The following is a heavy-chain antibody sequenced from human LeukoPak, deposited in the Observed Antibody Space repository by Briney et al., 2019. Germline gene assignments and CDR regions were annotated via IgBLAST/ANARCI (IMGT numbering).Heavy chain of an antibody. CDR3: AKGPPQVTTARWLDY. J-gene: IGHJ4*02. CDR1: GFTFSSYA. D-gene: IGHD4-11*01. CDR2: ISGSGGST. V-gene: IGHV3-23*01. Sequence: PGGSLRLSCAASGFTFSSYAMNWVRQAPGKGLEWVSAISGSGGSTYYADSVKGRFTISRDNSKNTLYLQMNSLRAEDTAVYYCAKGPPQVTTARWLDYWGQGTLVTVSS.